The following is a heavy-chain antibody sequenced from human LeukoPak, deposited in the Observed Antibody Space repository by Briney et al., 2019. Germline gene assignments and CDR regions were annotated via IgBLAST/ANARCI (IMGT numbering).Heavy chain of an antibody. V-gene: IGHV4-59*01. CDR3: VRDRELNY. CDR1: GGSISIYY. Sequence: PSETLSLTCTVSGGSISIYYWSWIRQPPGKGLKWIGYIYNSGSTSYNPSLKSRVTISVDTSKNQFSLNLGSVTAADTAVYYCVRDRELNYWGQGTLVTVSS. J-gene: IGHJ4*02. D-gene: IGHD3-10*01. CDR2: IYNSGST.